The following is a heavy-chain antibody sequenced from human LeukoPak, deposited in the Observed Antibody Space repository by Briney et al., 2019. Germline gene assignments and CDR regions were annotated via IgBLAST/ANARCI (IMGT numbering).Heavy chain of an antibody. CDR1: GFTFSSYG. D-gene: IGHD5-18*01. CDR3: AKDGDTAMVSSYYGMDV. V-gene: IGHV3-30*18. Sequence: PGRSLRLSCAASGFTFSSYGMHWVRRAPGKGLEWVAVISYDGSNKYYADSVKGRFTISRDNSKNTLYLQMNSLRAEDTAVYYCAKDGDTAMVSSYYGMDVWGKGTTVTVSS. J-gene: IGHJ6*04. CDR2: ISYDGSNK.